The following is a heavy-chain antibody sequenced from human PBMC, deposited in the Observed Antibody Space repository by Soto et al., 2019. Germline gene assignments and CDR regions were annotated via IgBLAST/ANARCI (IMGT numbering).Heavy chain of an antibody. D-gene: IGHD2-2*02. Sequence: QVQLVQSGAEVKKPGASVKVSCKASGYTFTSYGISWVRQAPGQGLEWMGWISAYNGNTNYAQELQGRVTMTTDTSTSTAYMELRSLRSDDTAVYYCARGDLGYCSSTSCYNRYYYYGMDVWGQGTTVTVSS. J-gene: IGHJ6*02. V-gene: IGHV1-18*01. CDR1: GYTFTSYG. CDR3: ARGDLGYCSSTSCYNRYYYYGMDV. CDR2: ISAYNGNT.